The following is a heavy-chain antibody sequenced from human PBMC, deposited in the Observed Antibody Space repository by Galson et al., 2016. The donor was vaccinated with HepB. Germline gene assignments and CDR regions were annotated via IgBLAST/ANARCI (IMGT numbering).Heavy chain of an antibody. J-gene: IGHJ4*02. CDR2: IRSKVNSYAT. Sequence: SLRLSCAASGFTFSGSAMHWVRQASGKGLEWVGRIRSKVNSYATANAASVTGRFTISRDDSKNTAYLQMNSLRAEDTAVYYCARERGIAAAATLDYWGQGTLVTVSS. CDR1: GFTFSGSA. V-gene: IGHV3-73*01. CDR3: ARERGIAAAATLDY. D-gene: IGHD6-13*01.